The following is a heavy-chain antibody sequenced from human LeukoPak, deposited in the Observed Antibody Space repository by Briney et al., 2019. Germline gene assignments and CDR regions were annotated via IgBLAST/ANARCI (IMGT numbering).Heavy chain of an antibody. D-gene: IGHD2-15*01. CDR1: GGSFSGYY. J-gene: IGHJ4*02. CDR3: ARDRYCSGGSCPNFDY. CDR2: INHSGST. Sequence: SETLSLTCAVYGGSFSGYYWSWIRQPPGKGLEWIGEINHSGSTNYNPSLKSRVTISVDTSKNQFSLKLGSVTAADTAVYYCARDRYCSGGSCPNFDYWGQGTLVTVSS. V-gene: IGHV4-34*01.